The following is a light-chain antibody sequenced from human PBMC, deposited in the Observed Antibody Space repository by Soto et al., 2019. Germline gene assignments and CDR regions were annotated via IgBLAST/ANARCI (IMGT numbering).Light chain of an antibody. J-gene: IGKJ5*01. CDR2: DAS. V-gene: IGKV3-11*01. CDR1: QSVSSY. CDR3: QQGSNWPEIT. Sequence: EIVLTQSPATLSLSPGERATLSCRASQSVSSYLAWYQQKPGQAPRLLIYDASNRATGIPARFSGSGSVTDFTLTISSLEPEDFAVYYCQQGSNWPEITCGQGTRLEIK.